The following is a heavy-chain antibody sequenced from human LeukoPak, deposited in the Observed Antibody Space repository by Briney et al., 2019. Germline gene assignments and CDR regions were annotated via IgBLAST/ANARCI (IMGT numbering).Heavy chain of an antibody. D-gene: IGHD5-12*01. CDR1: GFTFSSYD. CDR3: AKSYNGYESKPDY. Sequence: PGGSLRLSCAASGFTFSSYDMHWVRQPTGKGLEWVSAIGTAGDTYYPGSVKGRFTISRENAKNSLYLQMDSLRAEDTAVYYCAKSYNGYESKPDYWGQGTLVTVSS. CDR2: IGTAGDT. J-gene: IGHJ4*02. V-gene: IGHV3-13*01.